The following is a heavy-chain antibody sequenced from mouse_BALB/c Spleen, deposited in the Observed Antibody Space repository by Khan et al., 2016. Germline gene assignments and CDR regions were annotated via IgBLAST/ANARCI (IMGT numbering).Heavy chain of an antibody. Sequence: VQLQESGPGLVAPSQSLSITCTVSGFSLTGYGVNWVRQPPGKGLEWLGKIWGDGRTDYNSALKSRVSISKDNSKSQVFLKMNSLQTDDTANYXGSSDYDGFAYWGQGTLVIVSA. CDR3: SSDYDGFAY. D-gene: IGHD2-12*01. CDR2: IWGDGRT. V-gene: IGHV2-6-7*01. J-gene: IGHJ3*01. CDR1: GFSLTGYG.